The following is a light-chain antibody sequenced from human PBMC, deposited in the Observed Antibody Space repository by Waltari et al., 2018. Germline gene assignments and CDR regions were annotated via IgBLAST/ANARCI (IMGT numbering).Light chain of an antibody. CDR3: QQYYITPLS. CDR1: HSLFYSSNNKNY. CDR2: RAS. Sequence: DVVMTQSPDFLAVSLGERATIHCKPSHSLFYSSNNKNYFAWYQQKPGQPPKLLIYRASTRESGVPDRFSGSGSGTDFTLTISSLQAEDVAIYFCQQYYITPLSFGGGTRVEIK. J-gene: IGKJ4*01. V-gene: IGKV4-1*01.